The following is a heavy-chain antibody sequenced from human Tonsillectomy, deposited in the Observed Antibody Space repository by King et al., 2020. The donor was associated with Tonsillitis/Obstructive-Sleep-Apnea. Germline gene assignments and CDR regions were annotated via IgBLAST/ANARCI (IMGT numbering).Heavy chain of an antibody. CDR2: IYWDDDK. CDR1: EFSLSTSAVG. Sequence: TLKESGPTLVKPPQTLTLTCTFSEFSLSTSAVGVGWIRQPPGKALEWLALIYWDDDKRYSPSLKSRLTITKDTSKNQVVLTMTNMDPVDTATYYCVHRRPLPGSDAFDMWGQGTMVTVSS. J-gene: IGHJ3*02. CDR3: VHRRPLPGSDAFDM. V-gene: IGHV2-5*02. D-gene: IGHD7-27*01.